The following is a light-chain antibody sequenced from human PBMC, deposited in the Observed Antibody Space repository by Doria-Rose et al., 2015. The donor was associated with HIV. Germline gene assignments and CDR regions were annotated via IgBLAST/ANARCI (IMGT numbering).Light chain of an antibody. CDR2: GAS. J-gene: IGKJ5*01. CDR1: QGITDR. Sequence: VTITCRASQGITDRLAWYQQRPGRVPKLLIYGASTLQSGVPSRFNGSGSGTDFTLTITSLQPEDVATYFCQKYDSAPLTFGQGTRLDI. CDR3: QKYDSAPLT. V-gene: IGKV1-27*01.